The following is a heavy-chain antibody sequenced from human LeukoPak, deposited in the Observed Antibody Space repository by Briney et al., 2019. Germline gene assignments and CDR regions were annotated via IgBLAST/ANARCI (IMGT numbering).Heavy chain of an antibody. J-gene: IGHJ4*02. CDR2: IYTSGST. CDR3: AKEDHWLALDY. Sequence: PSETLSLTCTVSGGSISSGSYYWSWIRQPAGKGLEWIGRIYTSGSTNYNPSLKSRVTISVDTSGNQFSLKLSSVTAADTAVYYCAKEDHWLALDYWGQGTLVTVSS. D-gene: IGHD3-9*01. V-gene: IGHV4-61*02. CDR1: GGSISSGSYY.